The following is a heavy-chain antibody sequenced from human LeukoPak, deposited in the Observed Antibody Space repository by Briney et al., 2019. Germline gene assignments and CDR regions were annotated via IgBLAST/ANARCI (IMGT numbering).Heavy chain of an antibody. CDR2: IIEGGGLK. CDR3: ARVGKNGWDFDH. Sequence: GGSLRLSCAASGFTFSAYWMTWVRQAPGKGLDWVANIIEGGGLKFYVDSVKGRFTISRDNTKNSLYLQMNSLRAEDTAVYYCARVGKNGWDFDHWGQGTLVTVSS. J-gene: IGHJ4*02. V-gene: IGHV3-7*01. CDR1: GFTFSAYW. D-gene: IGHD6-19*01.